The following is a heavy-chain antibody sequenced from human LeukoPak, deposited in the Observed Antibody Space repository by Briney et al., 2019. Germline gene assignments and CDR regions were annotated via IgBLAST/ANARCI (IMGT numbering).Heavy chain of an antibody. CDR3: ARRDYYDTTWMGWYFDL. J-gene: IGHJ2*01. V-gene: IGHV4-59*08. D-gene: IGHD3-22*01. Sequence: SETLSLTCTVSGGTISSYYWSWIRQPPGKGLEWIGYIFYTGSTKYSPSLKSRVTISVDTSENQISLRLRSVTAAHTAVYYCARRDYYDTTWMGWYFDLWGRGTLVTVSS. CDR1: GGTISSYY. CDR2: IFYTGST.